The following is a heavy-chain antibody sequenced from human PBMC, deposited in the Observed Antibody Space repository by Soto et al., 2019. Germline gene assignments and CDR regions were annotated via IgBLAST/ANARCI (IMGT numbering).Heavy chain of an antibody. CDR1: GFTFSSYA. D-gene: IGHD3-9*01. V-gene: IGHV3-23*01. Sequence: EVQLLESGGGLVQPGGSLRLSCAASGFTFSSYAMSWVRQAPGKGLEWVSAISGSGGSTYYADSVKGRFTISRDNSKNTLYLHMNSLRAEDTAVYYCAKDSADILTGYGDWYFDLWGRGTLVTVSS. CDR3: AKDSADILTGYGDWYFDL. CDR2: ISGSGGST. J-gene: IGHJ2*01.